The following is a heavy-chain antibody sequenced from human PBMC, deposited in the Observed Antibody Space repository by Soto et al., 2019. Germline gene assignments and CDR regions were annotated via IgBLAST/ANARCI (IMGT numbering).Heavy chain of an antibody. CDR1: GGSISSSSYY. J-gene: IGHJ5*02. CDR2: TYYSGST. V-gene: IGHV4-39*01. Sequence: QLQLQESGPGLVKPSETLSLTCTVSGGSISSSSYYWGWLRQPPGQGLEGIGSTYYSGSTYYNPSLKSRVPISVDTSKNQFSLKLSSVTAADTAVYYCARHHPPADWFDPWGQGTLVTVSS. CDR3: ARHHPPADWFDP.